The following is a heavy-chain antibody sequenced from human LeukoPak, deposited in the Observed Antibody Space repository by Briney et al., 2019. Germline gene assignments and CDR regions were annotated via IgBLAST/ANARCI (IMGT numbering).Heavy chain of an antibody. CDR3: ARDGGQQLDTPISHFDY. CDR1: GFTFSSYG. D-gene: IGHD6-13*01. CDR2: MWYDGSNK. J-gene: IGHJ4*02. V-gene: IGHV3-33*01. Sequence: GRSLRLSCAASGFTFSSYGMHWVRQAPGKGLEWVAVMWYDGSNKYYADSVKGRFTISRDNSKNTLYLQMNSLRAEDTAVYYCARDGGQQLDTPISHFDYWGQGTLVTVSS.